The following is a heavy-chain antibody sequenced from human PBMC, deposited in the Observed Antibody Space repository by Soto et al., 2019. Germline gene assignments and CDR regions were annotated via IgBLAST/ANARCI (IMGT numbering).Heavy chain of an antibody. CDR2: INPNSGGT. Sequence: ASVKVSCKASGYTFTGYYMHWVRHAPGQGLEWMGWINPNSGGTNYAHKFQGWVTMTRDTSISTAYMELSRLRSDDTAVYYCARGGGSNYYYYGMDVWGQGTTVTVSS. D-gene: IGHD1-26*01. CDR3: ARGGGSNYYYYGMDV. CDR1: GYTFTGYY. V-gene: IGHV1-2*04. J-gene: IGHJ6*02.